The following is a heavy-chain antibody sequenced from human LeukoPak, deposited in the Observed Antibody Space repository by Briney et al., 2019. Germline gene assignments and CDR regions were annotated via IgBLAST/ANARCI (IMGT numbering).Heavy chain of an antibody. Sequence: PGRSLRLSCAASGFTFNNYVMQWVRQAPGKGLEWMGLISYDGSNKYYADSVKGRFTISRDNSKNTLYLQMNSLGPEDTAVYYCARGRTYYYDSCGPWGQGTQVTVSS. V-gene: IGHV3-30*03. D-gene: IGHD3-22*01. CDR3: ARGRTYYYDSCGP. CDR1: GFTFNNYV. J-gene: IGHJ5*02. CDR2: ISYDGSNK.